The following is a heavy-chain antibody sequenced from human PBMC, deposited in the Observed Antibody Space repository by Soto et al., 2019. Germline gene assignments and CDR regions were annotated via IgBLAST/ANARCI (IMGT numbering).Heavy chain of an antibody. CDR2: IYYSGST. Sequence: SETLSLTCTVSGASISRYYWSWIRQSPGKGLEWIGSIYYSGSTYYNPSLKSRVTTSVDTSKNQFSLKLSSVTAADTAVYYCANSYGDYVSYWGQGTLVTVSS. CDR1: GASISRYY. J-gene: IGHJ4*02. CDR3: ANSYGDYVSY. V-gene: IGHV4-59*05. D-gene: IGHD4-17*01.